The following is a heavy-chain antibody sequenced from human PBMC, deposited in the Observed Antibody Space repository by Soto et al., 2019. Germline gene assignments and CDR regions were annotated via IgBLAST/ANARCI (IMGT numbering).Heavy chain of an antibody. CDR2: IYPGDSDT. V-gene: IGHV5-51*01. D-gene: IGHD3-10*01. Sequence: GESLKISCKGSGYSFTSYWIGWVRQMPGKGLEWMGIIYPGDSDTRYSPSFQGQVTISADKSISTAYLQWSSLKASDTAMYYCAGSLWFGEYYYGMDVWGQRTTVTVSS. J-gene: IGHJ6*02. CDR1: GYSFTSYW. CDR3: AGSLWFGEYYYGMDV.